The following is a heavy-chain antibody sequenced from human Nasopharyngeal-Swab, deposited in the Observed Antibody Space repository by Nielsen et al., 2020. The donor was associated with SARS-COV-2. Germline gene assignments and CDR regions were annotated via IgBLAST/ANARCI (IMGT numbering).Heavy chain of an antibody. D-gene: IGHD5-12*01. CDR1: GYCLTSYW. CDR2: ISPRDSDT. J-gene: IGHJ6*02. CDR3: VRPEGVATSVKYYFQYGMDV. Sequence: SLSLSCKVSGYCLTSYWIAWVRHLPGQLLEWMGTISPRDSDTSYSPSFQGQVTISADQSISTAYLQWGSLKASDTAMYYCVRPEGVATSVKYYFQYGMDVWGQGTMVTVPS. V-gene: IGHV5-51*01.